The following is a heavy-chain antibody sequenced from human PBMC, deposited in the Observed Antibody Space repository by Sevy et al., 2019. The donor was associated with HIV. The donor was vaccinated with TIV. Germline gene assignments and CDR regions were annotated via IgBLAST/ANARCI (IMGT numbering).Heavy chain of an antibody. D-gene: IGHD3-10*01. Sequence: GGALRLSCGASGFNFGDFGMHWVRQAPGRGLEWVTFMRYDGSTQYYTDSVKGRFTISRDNSKSTLYLQMKSLRAEDTAVYYCLKGLGKVQGALLSDDIWGQGTMVTVSS. CDR3: LKGLGKVQGALLSDDI. V-gene: IGHV3-30*02. J-gene: IGHJ3*02. CDR1: GFNFGDFG. CDR2: MRYDGSTQ.